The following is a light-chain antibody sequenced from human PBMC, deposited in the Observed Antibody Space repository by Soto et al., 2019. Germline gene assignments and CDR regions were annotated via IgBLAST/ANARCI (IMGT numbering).Light chain of an antibody. V-gene: IGKV3-15*01. Sequence: EIVMTQSPATLSVSPGERATLSCRASQSVSSNLAWYRQKPGQAPRLLIYGASTRATGIPARFSGSGSGTEFTLTIGSLQSEDFAVYYCQQYHNWPPYTVGQGTKVDSK. CDR1: QSVSSN. CDR2: GAS. CDR3: QQYHNWPPYT. J-gene: IGKJ2*01.